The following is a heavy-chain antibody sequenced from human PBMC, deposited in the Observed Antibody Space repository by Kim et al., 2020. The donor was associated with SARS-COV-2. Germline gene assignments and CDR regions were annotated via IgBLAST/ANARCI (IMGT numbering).Heavy chain of an antibody. D-gene: IGHD5-18*01. V-gene: IGHV3-48*02. CDR3: ARDPGYSYGTYYYYGMDV. Sequence: KGRFTISRDNAKNSLYLKMNSLRDEDTAVYYCARDPGYSYGTYYYYGMDVWGQGATVTVSS. J-gene: IGHJ6*02.